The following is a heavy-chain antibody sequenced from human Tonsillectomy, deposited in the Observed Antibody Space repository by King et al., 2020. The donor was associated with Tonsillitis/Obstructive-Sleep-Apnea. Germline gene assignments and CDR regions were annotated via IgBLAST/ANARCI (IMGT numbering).Heavy chain of an antibody. D-gene: IGHD3-16*02. CDR2: ISAYNGNT. CDR3: ARNGPYDGYIWGSYRSDAFDI. CDR1: GYTFTSYG. J-gene: IGHJ3*02. V-gene: IGHV1-18*01. Sequence: QLVQSGAEVKKPGASVKVSCKASGYTFTSYGISWVRQAPGQGLEWMGWISAYNGNTNYAQKLQGRVTMTTDTSTTTAYMELRSLRSDDTAVYYCARNGPYDGYIWGSYRSDAFDIWGQGTMVTVS.